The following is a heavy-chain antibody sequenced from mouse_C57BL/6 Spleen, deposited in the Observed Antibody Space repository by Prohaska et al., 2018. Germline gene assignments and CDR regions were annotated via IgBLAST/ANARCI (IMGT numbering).Heavy chain of an antibody. CDR2: ITVKSDHYGA. V-gene: IGHV13-2*01. D-gene: IGHD2-2*01. Sequence: FSTYRMHWPRQPPGPRLEWIAVITVKSDHYGANYAESVKGRFAISRDDSKSSVYLEMNRLREEDTATYFCSRSRGYDWFAYWGQGTLVTVSA. CDR1: FSTYR. J-gene: IGHJ3*01. CDR3: SRSRGYDWFAY.